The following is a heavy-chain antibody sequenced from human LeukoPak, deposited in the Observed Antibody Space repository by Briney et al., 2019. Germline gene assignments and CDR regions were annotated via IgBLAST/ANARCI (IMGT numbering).Heavy chain of an antibody. V-gene: IGHV3-30*02. CDR3: AKGPLYSSSWDQSWFDP. D-gene: IGHD6-13*01. CDR1: GFTFSSYG. J-gene: IGHJ5*02. Sequence: GGSLRLSCAASGFTFSSYGMHWARQAPGKGLEWVAFIRYDGSNKYYADSVKGRFTISRDNSKNTLYLQMNSLRAEDTAVYYCAKGPLYSSSWDQSWFDPRGQGTLVTVSS. CDR2: IRYDGSNK.